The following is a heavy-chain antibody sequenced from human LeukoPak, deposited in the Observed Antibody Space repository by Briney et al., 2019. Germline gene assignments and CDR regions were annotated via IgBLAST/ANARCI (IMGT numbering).Heavy chain of an antibody. CDR1: GFTFSSYG. J-gene: IGHJ4*02. V-gene: IGHV3-30*18. CDR2: ISYDGSNK. CDR3: AKDGYYYGSGSYKDPYYFDY. D-gene: IGHD3-10*01. Sequence: PGGSLRLSCAASGFTFSSYGMHWVRQAPGKGLEWVAVISYDGSNKYYADSVKGRFTISRDNSKNTLYLQMNSLRAEDTAVYYCAKDGYYYGSGSYKDPYYFDYWGQGTLVTVSS.